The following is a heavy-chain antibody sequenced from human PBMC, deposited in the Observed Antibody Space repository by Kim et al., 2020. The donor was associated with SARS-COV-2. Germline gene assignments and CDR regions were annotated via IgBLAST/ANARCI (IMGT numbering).Heavy chain of an antibody. Sequence: ASVKVSCKASGYTFTNYYMHWVRQAPGQGLEWMGWINPNSGGTNYAQKFQGRVTMTRDTSISTAYMELSRLRSEDTAVYYCAIEKRGLSGTTGTWGQGTLVTVSP. D-gene: IGHD1-1*01. CDR2: INPNSGGT. CDR1: GYTFTNYY. J-gene: IGHJ5*02. V-gene: IGHV1-2*02. CDR3: AIEKRGLSGTTGT.